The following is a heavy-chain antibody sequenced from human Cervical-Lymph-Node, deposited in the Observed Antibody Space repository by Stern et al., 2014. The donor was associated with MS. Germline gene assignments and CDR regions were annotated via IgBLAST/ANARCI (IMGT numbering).Heavy chain of an antibody. CDR2: ISYDGTNK. CDR1: GFTFGDHT. J-gene: IGHJ4*02. Sequence: QVQLVESGGGVVKPGRSLRLSCAASGFTFGDHTMHWVRQAPGQGLGGLAVISYDGTNKYYADSVKGRFTISRDNSKNTLYLQMNSLRVDDTAVYYCGAGPGGAAIDYWGQGTLVTVSS. D-gene: IGHD1-26*01. CDR3: GAGPGGAAIDY. V-gene: IGHV3-30*04.